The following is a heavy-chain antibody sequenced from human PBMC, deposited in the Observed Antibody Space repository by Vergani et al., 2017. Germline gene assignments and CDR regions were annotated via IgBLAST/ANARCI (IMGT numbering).Heavy chain of an antibody. J-gene: IGHJ6*02. CDR2: IYYSGST. CDR1: GGSISSGGYY. V-gene: IGHV4-31*03. Sequence: QVQLQESGPGLVKPSQTLSLTCTVSGGSISSGGYYWSWIRQHPGKGLEWIGYIYYSGSTYYNPSLKSRVTIAVDTSKNQFSLKLSYVTAADTAVYYCARDHAGNYGMDVWGQGTTVTVSS. CDR3: ARDHAGNYGMDV.